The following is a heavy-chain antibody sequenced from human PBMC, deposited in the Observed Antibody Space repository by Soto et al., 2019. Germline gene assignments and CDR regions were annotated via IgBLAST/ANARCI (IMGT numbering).Heavy chain of an antibody. CDR1: GFTFGDYA. D-gene: IGHD3-3*01. J-gene: IGHJ4*02. Sequence: GGSLRLSCTASGFTFGDYAMSWFRQAPGKGLEWVGFIRSKAYGGTTEYAASVKGRFTISRDDSKSIAYLQMNSLKTEDTAVYYCTRTLYYDFWSGYRYFDYWGQGTLVTVSS. V-gene: IGHV3-49*03. CDR2: IRSKAYGGTT. CDR3: TRTLYYDFWSGYRYFDY.